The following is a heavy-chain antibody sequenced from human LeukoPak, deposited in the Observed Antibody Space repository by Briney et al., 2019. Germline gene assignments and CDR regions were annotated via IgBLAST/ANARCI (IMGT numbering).Heavy chain of an antibody. V-gene: IGHV4-59*01. CDR2: LYYSGST. J-gene: IGHJ4*02. D-gene: IGHD4-11*01. CDR1: GGSISSYY. CDR3: ARVYSDPSFDY. Sequence: PSETLSLTCTVSGGSISSYYWSWIRQPPGKGLEWIGYLYYSGSTNYNPSLKSRVTISVDTSKNQFSLKLSSVTAADTAVYYCARVYSDPSFDYWGQGTLVTVSS.